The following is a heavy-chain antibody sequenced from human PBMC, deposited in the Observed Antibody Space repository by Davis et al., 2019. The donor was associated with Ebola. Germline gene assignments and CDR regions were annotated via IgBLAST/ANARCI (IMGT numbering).Heavy chain of an antibody. CDR3: ARGGTYNWNYYYYYGMDV. J-gene: IGHJ6*02. CDR2: VSSSGST. V-gene: IGHV4-59*12. Sequence: SETLSLTCTVSGGSMSSYYWSWFRQTPGKGLEWIGYVSSSGSTNYNSSLESRVTISVDRSKNQFSLKLTSVTAADTAVYYCARGGTYNWNYYYYYGMDVWGQGTTVTVSS. D-gene: IGHD1-20*01. CDR1: GGSMSSYY.